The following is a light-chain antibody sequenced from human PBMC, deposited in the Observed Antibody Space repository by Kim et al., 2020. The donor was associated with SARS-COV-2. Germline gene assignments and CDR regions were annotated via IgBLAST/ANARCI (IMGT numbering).Light chain of an antibody. V-gene: IGKV1-39*01. J-gene: IGKJ3*01. CDR1: QSISSY. CDR3: QQSYSTPFT. Sequence: ASVGDRVTITCRTSQSISSYLNWYQQKPGKAPKLLIYAASSLQSGVPSRFSGSGSGTDFTLTISSLQPEDFATYYCQQSYSTPFTFGPGTKVDIK. CDR2: AAS.